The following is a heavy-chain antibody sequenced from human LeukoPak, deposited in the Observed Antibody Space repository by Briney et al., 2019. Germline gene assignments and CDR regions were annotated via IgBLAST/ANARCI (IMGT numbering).Heavy chain of an antibody. J-gene: IGHJ4*02. CDR2: IVVGSGNT. CDR1: GFTFTSSA. D-gene: IGHD3-9*01. CDR3: AAGYYDILTGYYTGDY. Sequence: ASVKVSCKASGFTFTSSAMQWVRQARGQRLEWIGWIVVGSGNTNYAQKFQERVTITRDMSTSTAYMELSSLRSEDTAVYYCAAGYYDILTGYYTGDYWGQGTLVTVSS. V-gene: IGHV1-58*02.